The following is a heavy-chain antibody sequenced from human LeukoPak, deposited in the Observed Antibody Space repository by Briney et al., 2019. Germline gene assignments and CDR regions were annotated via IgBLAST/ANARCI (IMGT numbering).Heavy chain of an antibody. CDR3: ARDLNWETY. V-gene: IGHV3-7*01. D-gene: IGHD7-27*01. CDR2: IKTDGSQI. J-gene: IGHJ4*02. CDR1: GFTFSNAW. Sequence: GGSLRLSCAASGFTFSNAWMTWVRQAPGKGLEWVANIKTDGSQIYYVDSVKGRFTISRDNAKNSLYLQMNSLRAEDTAVYYCARDLNWETYWGQGTLVSVSS.